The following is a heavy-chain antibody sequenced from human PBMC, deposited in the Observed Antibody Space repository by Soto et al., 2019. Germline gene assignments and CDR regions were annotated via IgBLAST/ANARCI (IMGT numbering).Heavy chain of an antibody. CDR1: GGSITAGGYY. CDR2: IANSGNT. V-gene: IGHV4-31*03. Sequence: SETLSLTCTVSGGSITAGGYYWSWIRQHPGKGLEWIGYIANSGNTYYNPSLKSRVTISVDTSKNQFSLKLSSVTAADTAVYHCARTKYYYDSSGYEREHYFDYWGQGTLVTVSS. CDR3: ARTKYYYDSSGYEREHYFDY. J-gene: IGHJ4*02. D-gene: IGHD3-22*01.